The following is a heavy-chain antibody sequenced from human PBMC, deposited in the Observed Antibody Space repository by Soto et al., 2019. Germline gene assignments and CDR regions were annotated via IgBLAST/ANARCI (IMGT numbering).Heavy chain of an antibody. CDR2: VAYSGTT. CDR3: ARGFRSYDYIWGSFPSFFDY. CDR1: PGSISSSY. D-gene: IGHD3-16*01. Sequence: SETLSLTCTVSPGSISSSYWSWIRQPPGRGLEWIGHVAYSGTTKYNPSLKSRGTISVNTSKSQFSLKLNSVTAADTAVYYCARGFRSYDYIWGSFPSFFDYWVQGTLVTVSS. J-gene: IGHJ4*02. V-gene: IGHV4-59*01.